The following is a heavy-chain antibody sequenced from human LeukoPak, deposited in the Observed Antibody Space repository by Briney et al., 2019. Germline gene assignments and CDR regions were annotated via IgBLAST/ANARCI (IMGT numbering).Heavy chain of an antibody. D-gene: IGHD5-18*01. CDR1: GGSFSGYY. V-gene: IGHV4-34*01. CDR3: ARGGILQHLYGMDV. Sequence: PSETLSLTCAVYGGSFSGYYWSWIRQPPGKGLEWIGEINHSGSTNYNPSLKSRVTISVDTSKNQFSLKLSSVAAADTAVYYYARGGILQHLYGMDVWGQGTTVTVSS. J-gene: IGHJ6*02. CDR2: INHSGST.